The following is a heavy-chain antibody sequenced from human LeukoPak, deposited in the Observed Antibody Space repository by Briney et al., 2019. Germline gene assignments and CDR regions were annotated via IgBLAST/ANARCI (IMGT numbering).Heavy chain of an antibody. V-gene: IGHV4-34*01. CDR1: GAALSEYY. J-gene: IGHJ6*02. Sequence: PSETLSLTCAVYGAALSEYYWSWIRQSPGKGLEWIGEVAHKGPTVYSPTLNRKYNPSFKSRVTMSVDPSKNQFSLKLNSVNPEDTAVYYCARVGGGSDPYYAMDVWGQGTTVTVSS. D-gene: IGHD2-15*01. CDR2: VAHKGPTVYSPTLNR. CDR3: ARVGGGSDPYYAMDV.